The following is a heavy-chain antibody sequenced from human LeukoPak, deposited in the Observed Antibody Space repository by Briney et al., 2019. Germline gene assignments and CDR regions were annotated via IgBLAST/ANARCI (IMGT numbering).Heavy chain of an antibody. CDR1: GFAFNIYA. Sequence: LAGGSLRLSCAASGFAFNIYAMSWVRQAPGKGLEWVSSISGSGGSTYHADSVKGRFTVSRDNSKSTLYLHMRSLRAEDTAVYYCAKGSSPLGHFDYWGQGTLVTVSS. CDR3: AKGSSPLGHFDY. D-gene: IGHD6-13*01. V-gene: IGHV3-23*01. CDR2: ISGSGGST. J-gene: IGHJ4*02.